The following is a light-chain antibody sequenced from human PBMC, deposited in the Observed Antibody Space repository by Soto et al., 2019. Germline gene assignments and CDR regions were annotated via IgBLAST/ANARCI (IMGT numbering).Light chain of an antibody. CDR3: CSYAGSYTSYV. Sequence: LTQPRSVSGSPGQSVTISCTGTSSDVGGYNYVSWYQQHPGKAPKLMIYDVSKRPSGVPDRFSGSKSGNTASLTISGLQAEDEADYYCCSYAGSYTSYVFGTGTKVTVL. CDR1: SSDVGGYNY. J-gene: IGLJ1*01. CDR2: DVS. V-gene: IGLV2-11*01.